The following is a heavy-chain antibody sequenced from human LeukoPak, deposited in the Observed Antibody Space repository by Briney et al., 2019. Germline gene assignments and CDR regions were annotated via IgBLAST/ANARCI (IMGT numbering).Heavy chain of an antibody. V-gene: IGHV5-51*01. CDR1: GYTFTSYW. J-gene: IGHJ4*02. D-gene: IGHD2-15*01. CDR3: ARHLGSSELDY. Sequence: GESLKISCKGSGYTFTSYWIGWVRQLPGKGLEWMGMIDPGTSDARYRPSFQGQVTISADKSISTAYLRWRSLKASDTAMYYCARHLGSSELDYWGQGTLVTVSS. CDR2: IDPGTSDA.